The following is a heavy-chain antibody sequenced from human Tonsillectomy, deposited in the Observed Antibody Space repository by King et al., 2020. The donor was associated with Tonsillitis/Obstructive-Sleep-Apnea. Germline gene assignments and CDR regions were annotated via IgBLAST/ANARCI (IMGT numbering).Heavy chain of an antibody. V-gene: IGHV3-23*04. D-gene: IGHD2-15*01. Sequence: EVQLVESGGGLVQPGGSLRLSCAASGFTFSSYAMGWVRQAPGKGLEWVSAISASGVGTYYADSLKGRFTISRENSKKTLNLQMGSLRAEDTAVYYCAKVPGAYCSGGSCYIVYWGQGTLVTVSS. J-gene: IGHJ4*02. CDR1: GFTFSSYA. CDR2: ISASGVGT. CDR3: AKVPGAYCSGGSCYIVY.